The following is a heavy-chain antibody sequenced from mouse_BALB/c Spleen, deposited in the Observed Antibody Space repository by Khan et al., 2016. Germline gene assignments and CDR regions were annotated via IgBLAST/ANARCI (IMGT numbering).Heavy chain of an antibody. D-gene: IGHD1-1*02. CDR2: IRNKANGYTT. V-gene: IGHV7-3*02. J-gene: IGHJ4*01. CDR3: ARVWSYAMDY. CDR1: GFTFTDYY. Sequence: EMELVESGGGLVQPGGSLRLSCATSGFTFTDYYMSWVRQPPGKALEWLGFIRNKANGYTTEYSASVKGRFTISRDNSQSILYLQMNTLRAEDSATYYCARVWSYAMDYWGQGTSVTVSS.